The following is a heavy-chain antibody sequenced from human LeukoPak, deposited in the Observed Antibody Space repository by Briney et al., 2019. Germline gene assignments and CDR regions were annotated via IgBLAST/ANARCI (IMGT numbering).Heavy chain of an antibody. V-gene: IGHV1-46*01. J-gene: IGHJ4*02. CDR3: AYRIAVAGTQFDY. CDR1: GYTFTSYY. Sequence: ASVKVSCKASGYTFTSYYMHWVRQALGQGLEWMGIINPSGGSTSYAQRFQGRVTMTRDTSTSTVYMELSSLRSEDTAVYYCAYRIAVAGTQFDYWGQGTLVTVSS. D-gene: IGHD6-19*01. CDR2: INPSGGST.